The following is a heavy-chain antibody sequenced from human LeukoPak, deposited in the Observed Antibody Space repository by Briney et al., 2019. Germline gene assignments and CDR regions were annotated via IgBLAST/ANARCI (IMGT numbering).Heavy chain of an antibody. J-gene: IGHJ6*02. Sequence: GGSLRLSCAASGFTFSSYAMHWVRQAPSKGLEWVAVISYDGSNKYYADSVKGRFTISRDNSKNTLYLQMNSLRAEDTAVYYCARDMGKDYDFWSGYFPLYYYGMDVWGQGTTVTVSS. CDR3: ARDMGKDYDFWSGYFPLYYYGMDV. V-gene: IGHV3-30-3*01. CDR2: ISYDGSNK. CDR1: GFTFSSYA. D-gene: IGHD3-3*01.